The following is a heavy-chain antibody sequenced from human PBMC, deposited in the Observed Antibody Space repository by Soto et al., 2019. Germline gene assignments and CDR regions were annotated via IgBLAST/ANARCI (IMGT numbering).Heavy chain of an antibody. Sequence: SETLSLTCTVTGDSISSRSYYWGWIRQPPGKGLEWIGYIYYSGSTNYNPSLKSRVTISVDTSKNQFSLKLSSVTAADTAVYYCARVGGSGSFGWFDPWGQGTLVTVSS. V-gene: IGHV4-61*05. CDR2: IYYSGST. CDR3: ARVGGSGSFGWFDP. D-gene: IGHD3-10*01. CDR1: GDSISSRSYY. J-gene: IGHJ5*02.